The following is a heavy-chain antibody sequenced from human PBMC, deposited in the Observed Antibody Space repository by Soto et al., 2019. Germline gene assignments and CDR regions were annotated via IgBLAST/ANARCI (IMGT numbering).Heavy chain of an antibody. CDR1: GFMLDSYA. CDR2: ISPGGDRI. D-gene: IGHD6-19*01. CDR3: TKSADSAGWGVDF. V-gene: IGHV3-48*02. Sequence: VGALRLSCVASGFMLDSYAMNWVRQAPGKGLEWVSYISPGGDRIYYAESLKGRITISRDNARNSLSLQMNILSDEDTAVYYCTKSADSAGWGVDFWGQGTLVTVSP. J-gene: IGHJ4*02.